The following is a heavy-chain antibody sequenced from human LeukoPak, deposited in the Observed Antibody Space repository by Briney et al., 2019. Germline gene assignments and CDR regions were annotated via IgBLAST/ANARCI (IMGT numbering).Heavy chain of an antibody. V-gene: IGHV3-30*18. D-gene: IGHD6-13*01. J-gene: IGHJ6*02. CDR3: AKDLGSSWYYYYYVMDV. CDR1: GFTFSSYG. Sequence: GGSLRLSCAASGFTFSSYGMHWVRQAPGKGLEWVAVISYDGSNKYYADSVKGRFTISRDNSKNTLYLQMNSLRAEDTAVYYCAKDLGSSWYYYYYVMDVWGQGTTVTVSS. CDR2: ISYDGSNK.